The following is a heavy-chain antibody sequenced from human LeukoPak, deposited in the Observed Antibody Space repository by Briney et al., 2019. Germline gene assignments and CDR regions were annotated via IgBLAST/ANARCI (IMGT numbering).Heavy chain of an antibody. CDR1: GASINNYY. V-gene: IGHV4-59*01. D-gene: IGHD2-8*01. J-gene: IGHJ4*02. CDR2: VYHTGAP. CDR3: TRVVNGGHFDY. Sequence: SETLSLTCSVSGASINNYYWTWIRQPPGKGLEWIGYVYHTGAPGYHPSLKSRVAMSLDTSKNQVSLNLRSVTAADTAVYFCTRVVNGGHFDYWGQGTLVTVSS.